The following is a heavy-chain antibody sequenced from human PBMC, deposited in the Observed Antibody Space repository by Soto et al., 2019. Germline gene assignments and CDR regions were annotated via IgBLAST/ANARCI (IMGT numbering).Heavy chain of an antibody. CDR2: IWYDGSNK. CDR1: GFTFSSYG. D-gene: IGHD5-12*01. Sequence: GGSLRLSCAASGFTFSSYGMHWVRQAPGTGLEWVAVIWYDGSNKYYADSVKGRFTISRDNSKNTLYLQMNSLRAEDTAVYYCARSGYDSDYYYYGMDVWGQGTTVTVSS. CDR3: ARSGYDSDYYYYGMDV. V-gene: IGHV3-33*01. J-gene: IGHJ6*02.